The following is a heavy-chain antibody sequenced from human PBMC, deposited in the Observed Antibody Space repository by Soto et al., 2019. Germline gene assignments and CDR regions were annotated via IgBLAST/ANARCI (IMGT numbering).Heavy chain of an antibody. CDR1: GGSFSGYY. CDR3: ARVARFKVD. CDR2: INHSGSA. D-gene: IGHD3-3*01. J-gene: IGHJ4*02. V-gene: IGHV4-34*01. Sequence: KPSETLSLTCAVYGGSFSGYYWSWIRQPPGKGLEWIGEINHSGSANYNPSLKSRVTISVDTSKNQFSLKLSSVTAADTAVYYCARVARFKVDWGQGTLVTVSS.